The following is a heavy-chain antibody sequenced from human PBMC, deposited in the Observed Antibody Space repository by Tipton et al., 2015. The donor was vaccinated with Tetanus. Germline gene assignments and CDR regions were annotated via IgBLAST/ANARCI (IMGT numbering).Heavy chain of an antibody. J-gene: IGHJ4*02. V-gene: IGHV3-21*01. CDR1: GFTFSNFG. CDR3: ARRSGVASISH. D-gene: IGHD5-24*01. CDR2: ISSTSTYI. Sequence: SLRLSCAVSGFTFSNFGMNWVRQAPGKGLEWVTSISSTSTYIYYTGSVKGRFTIFRDNAKNSLYLEMNSLRTEDTGVYYCARRSGVASISHWGQGTLVTVSS.